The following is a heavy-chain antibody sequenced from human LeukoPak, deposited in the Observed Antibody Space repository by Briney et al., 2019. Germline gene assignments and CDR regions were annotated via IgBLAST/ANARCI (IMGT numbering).Heavy chain of an antibody. CDR3: TSLGSSSDDY. CDR1: GFTFSSYW. V-gene: IGHV3-74*01. Sequence: PGGSLRPSCAASGFTFSSYWMHWVRQAPGKGLVWVSRINRDGSSISYADSVKGRFTISRDNAKNTAYLQMNSLKTEDTAVYYCTSLGSSSDDYWGQGTLVTVSS. J-gene: IGHJ4*02. CDR2: INRDGSSI. D-gene: IGHD6-6*01.